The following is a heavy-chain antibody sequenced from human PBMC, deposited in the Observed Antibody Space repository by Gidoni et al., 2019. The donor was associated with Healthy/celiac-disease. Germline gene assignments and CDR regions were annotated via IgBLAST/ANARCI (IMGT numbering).Heavy chain of an antibody. CDR2: IIPILGIA. V-gene: IGHV1-69*04. J-gene: IGHJ4*02. CDR1: GGTFSSYA. CDR3: ARGYDSSGYYPY. D-gene: IGHD3-22*01. Sequence: QVQLVQSGAEVKKPGSSLKVSCKASGGTFSSYAISWVRQAPGQGLEWMGRIIPILGIANYAQKFQGRVTITADKSTSTAYMELSSLRSEDTAVYYCARGYDSSGYYPYWGQGTLVTVSS.